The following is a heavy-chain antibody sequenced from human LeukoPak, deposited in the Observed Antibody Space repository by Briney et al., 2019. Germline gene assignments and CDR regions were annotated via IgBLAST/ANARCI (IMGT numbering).Heavy chain of an antibody. CDR2: INYSGST. D-gene: IGHD2-15*01. V-gene: IGHV4-59*11. J-gene: IGHJ4*02. CDR1: GGSFSGRY. CDR3: ARDAGGGPFFDY. Sequence: SETLSLTCTVSGGSFSGRYWGWIRQPPGKGLEWIGSINYSGSTDYNPSLKSRVTISLDASKNQFSLKLSSVTAADTAVYYCARDAGGGPFFDYWGQGTLVTASS.